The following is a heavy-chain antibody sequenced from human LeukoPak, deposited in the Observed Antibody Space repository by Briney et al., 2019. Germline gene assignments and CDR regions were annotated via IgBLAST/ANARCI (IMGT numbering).Heavy chain of an antibody. J-gene: IGHJ4*02. CDR1: KFTFSSYW. D-gene: IGHD3-16*01. Sequence: GGSLRLSCAASKFTFSSYWMSWVRQAPGKGLEWVAYMNQLGNEKNYLDSVKGRFTISRDNTKNSLNLQMTSLRAEDTAVYYCARGTYYYEFWGQGTLVTVSS. CDR3: ARGTYYYEF. V-gene: IGHV3-7*04. CDR2: MNQLGNEK.